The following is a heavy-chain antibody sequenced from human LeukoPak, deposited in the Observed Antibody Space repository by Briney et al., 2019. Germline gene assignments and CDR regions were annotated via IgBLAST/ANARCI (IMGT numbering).Heavy chain of an antibody. CDR2: IIPIFGTA. J-gene: IGHJ6*03. CDR1: GGTFSSYA. CDR3: ATADIVVVPAANYYYYYMDV. D-gene: IGHD2-2*01. V-gene: IGHV1-69*05. Sequence: GASVKVSCKASGGTFSSYAISWVRQAPGQGLEWMGGIIPIFGTANYAQKFKGRVTITTDESTSTAYMELSSLRSEDTAVYYCATADIVVVPAANYYYYYMDVWDKGTTVTVSS.